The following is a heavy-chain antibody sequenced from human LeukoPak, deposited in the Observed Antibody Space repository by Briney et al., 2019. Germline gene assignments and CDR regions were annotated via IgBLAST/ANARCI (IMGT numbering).Heavy chain of an antibody. CDR1: GFTFSSYA. Sequence: PGGSLRLSCAASGFTFSSYAMHWVRQAPGKGLEWVAVISYDGSNKYYADSVKGRFTISRDNSKNTLYLQMNSLRAEDTAVYYCAKVMRELRQGAFDIWGQGTMVTVSS. D-gene: IGHD1-26*01. CDR2: ISYDGSNK. J-gene: IGHJ3*02. V-gene: IGHV3-30-3*01. CDR3: AKVMRELRQGAFDI.